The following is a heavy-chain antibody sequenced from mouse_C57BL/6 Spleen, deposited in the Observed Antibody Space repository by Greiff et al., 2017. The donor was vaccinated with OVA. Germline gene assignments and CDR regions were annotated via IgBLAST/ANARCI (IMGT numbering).Heavy chain of an antibody. J-gene: IGHJ1*03. CDR1: GYTFTDYY. CDR2: INPNNGGT. V-gene: IGHV1-26*01. Sequence: EVKLVESGPELVKPGASVKISCKASGYTFTDYYMNWVKQSHGKSLEWIGDINPNNGGTSYNQKFKGKATLTVDKSSSTAYMELRSLTSEDSAVYYCARSDSNYVGYFDVWGTGTTVTVSS. CDR3: ARSDSNYVGYFDV. D-gene: IGHD2-5*01.